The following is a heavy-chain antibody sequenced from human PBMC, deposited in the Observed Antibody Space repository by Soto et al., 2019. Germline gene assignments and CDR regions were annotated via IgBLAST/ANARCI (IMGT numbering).Heavy chain of an antibody. CDR1: GFTFSGSA. CDR2: IRSKANSYAT. V-gene: IGHV3-73*01. CDR3: TTPTGDSSGYYYAVDAFDI. Sequence: PGGSLRLSCAASGFTFSGSAMHWVRQASGKGLEWVGRIRSKANSYATAYAASVKGRFTISRDDSKNTAYLQMNSLKTEDTAVYYCTTPTGDSSGYYYAVDAFDIWGQGTMVTVSS. J-gene: IGHJ3*02. D-gene: IGHD3-22*01.